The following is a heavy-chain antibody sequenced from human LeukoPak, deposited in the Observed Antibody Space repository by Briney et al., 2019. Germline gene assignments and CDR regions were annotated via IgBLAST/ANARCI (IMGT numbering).Heavy chain of an antibody. Sequence: GGSLRLSCAASGFTFDDYAMHWVRQAPGKGLEWVSGISWNSGSIGYADSVKGRFTISRDNAKNSLYLRMDSLRAEDTALYYCAKDTVPYSSGWYTQYYGMDVWGQGTTVTVSS. D-gene: IGHD6-19*01. J-gene: IGHJ6*02. CDR2: ISWNSGSI. V-gene: IGHV3-9*01. CDR3: AKDTVPYSSGWYTQYYGMDV. CDR1: GFTFDDYA.